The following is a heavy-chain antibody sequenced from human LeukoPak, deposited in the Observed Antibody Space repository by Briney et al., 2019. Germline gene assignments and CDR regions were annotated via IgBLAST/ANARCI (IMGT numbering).Heavy chain of an antibody. V-gene: IGHV1-46*01. CDR2: INPSGGFT. Sequence: ASVKVSCKASGYSFISYYVQWVRQAPGQGLEWMGVINPSGGFTKYAQKFQGRVTMTRDTSTSTVYMELSSLRSDDTAVYYCARDKKVGAENVFDFWGHGTMVTVSS. J-gene: IGHJ3*01. CDR1: GYSFISYY. CDR3: ARDKKVGAENVFDF. D-gene: IGHD1-26*01.